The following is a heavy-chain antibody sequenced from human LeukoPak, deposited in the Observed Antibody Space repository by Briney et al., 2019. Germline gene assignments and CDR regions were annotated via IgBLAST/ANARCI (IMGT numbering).Heavy chain of an antibody. D-gene: IGHD1-14*01. Sequence: PGGSLRLSCAASGFTFSSYSMNWVRQAPGEGLVWVSRINSDGSNTNYADSVKGRFTISRDNAKNTLYLQMNSLRAEDTAVYYCAISPEFDNWGQGTLVTVSS. J-gene: IGHJ4*02. CDR1: GFTFSSYS. CDR2: INSDGSNT. V-gene: IGHV3-74*01. CDR3: AISPEFDN.